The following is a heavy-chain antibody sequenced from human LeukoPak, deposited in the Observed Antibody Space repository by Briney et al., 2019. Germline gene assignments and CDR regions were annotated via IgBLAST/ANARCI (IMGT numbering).Heavy chain of an antibody. CDR3: ARYISSGLDY. D-gene: IGHD6-6*01. Sequence: SETLSLTCTVSGGSIYSYYWTWIRQPPGKGLEWIGHIYHTGSTSYNPSLKSRVTISVDTSKNQFSLKLSFVNAADTAVYYCARYISSGLDYWGQGTLATVSS. CDR1: GGSIYSYY. CDR2: IYHTGST. V-gene: IGHV4-59*08. J-gene: IGHJ4*02.